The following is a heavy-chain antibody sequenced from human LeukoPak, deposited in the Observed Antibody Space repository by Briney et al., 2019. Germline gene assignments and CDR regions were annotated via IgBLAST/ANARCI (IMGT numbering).Heavy chain of an antibody. J-gene: IGHJ4*02. CDR3: ARDALVIAARPDYFDY. CDR2: ISAYNGNT. Sequence: RQAPGQGXXWMGWISAYNGNTNYAQKLQGRVTMTTDTSTSTAYMELRSLRSDDTAVYYCARDALVIAARPDYFDYWGQGTLVTVSS. V-gene: IGHV1-18*01. D-gene: IGHD6-6*01.